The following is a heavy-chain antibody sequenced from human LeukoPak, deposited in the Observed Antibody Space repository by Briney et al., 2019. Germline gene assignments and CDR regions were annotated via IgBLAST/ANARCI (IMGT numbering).Heavy chain of an antibody. D-gene: IGHD3-22*01. Sequence: GGSLRLSCAASGFTVDSNYLCWVRQAPGKGLEWVSTIYTGGNTYYAASVKGRFTISRDFSKNTVFLHMNSLRAEDTAMYYCARGDDSGYYGYFDYWGQGALVTVSS. CDR3: ARGDDSGYYGYFDY. V-gene: IGHV3-53*01. CDR2: IYTGGNT. CDR1: GFTVDSNY. J-gene: IGHJ4*02.